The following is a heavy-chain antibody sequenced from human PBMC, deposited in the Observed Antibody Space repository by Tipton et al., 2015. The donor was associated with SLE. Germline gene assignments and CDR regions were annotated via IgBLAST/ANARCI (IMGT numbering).Heavy chain of an antibody. CDR3: AREYYDFWSGYYGGNYYYMDV. CDR2: INHSGST. CDR1: GGSFSGYY. Sequence: TLSLNCAVYGGSFSGYYWSWIRQPPGKGLEWIGEINHSGSTNYNPSLKSRVTISVDTSKNQFSLKLSSVTAADTAVYYCAREYYDFWSGYYGGNYYYMDVWGKGTTVTVSS. J-gene: IGHJ6*03. V-gene: IGHV4-34*01. D-gene: IGHD3-3*01.